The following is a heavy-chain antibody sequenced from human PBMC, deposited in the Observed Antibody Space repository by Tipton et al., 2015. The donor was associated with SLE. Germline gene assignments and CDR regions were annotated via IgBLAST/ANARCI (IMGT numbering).Heavy chain of an antibody. V-gene: IGHV4-59*01. Sequence: LRLSCTVSGGSISSYYWSWIRQPPGKGLEWIGYIYYSGSTNYNPSLKSRVTISVDTSKNQFSPKLSSVTAADTAVYYCAREGSSWYDAFDIWGQGTMVTVSS. CDR1: GGSISSYY. CDR2: IYYSGST. D-gene: IGHD6-13*01. CDR3: AREGSSWYDAFDI. J-gene: IGHJ3*02.